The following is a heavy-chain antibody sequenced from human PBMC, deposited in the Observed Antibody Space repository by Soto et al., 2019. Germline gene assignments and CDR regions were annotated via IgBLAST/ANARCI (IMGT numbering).Heavy chain of an antibody. Sequence: GGSLRLSCAASGFTFSSYGMHWVRQAPGKGLEWVAVISYDGSNKYYADSVKGRFTISRDNSKNTLYLQMNSLRAEDTAVYYCATGPITLFDYWGQGTLVTVSS. CDR3: ATGPITLFDY. D-gene: IGHD3-10*01. CDR1: GFTFSSYG. CDR2: ISYDGSNK. V-gene: IGHV3-30*03. J-gene: IGHJ4*02.